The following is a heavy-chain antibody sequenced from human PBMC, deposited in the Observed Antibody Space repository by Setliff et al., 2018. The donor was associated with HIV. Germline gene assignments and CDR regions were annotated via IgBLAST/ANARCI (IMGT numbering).Heavy chain of an antibody. Sequence: PSETLSLTCSVSGVSISSYYLSWIRHSPGKGLEWIGIIFPGGATNYNPSLTSRVTISVDTSKNHLFLKLTSVTTADTAVYFCAKSSPSIGYITDCWGQGAPVTVSS. V-gene: IGHV4-59*01. CDR2: IFPGGAT. CDR1: GVSISSYY. D-gene: IGHD5-12*01. CDR3: AKSSPSIGYITDC. J-gene: IGHJ4*02.